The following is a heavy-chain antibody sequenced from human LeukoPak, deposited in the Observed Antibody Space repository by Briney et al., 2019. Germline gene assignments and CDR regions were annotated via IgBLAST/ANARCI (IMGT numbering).Heavy chain of an antibody. Sequence: SETLSLTCTVSGGSISSYYWSWIRQPPGKGLEWIGYIYYSGSTNYNPSLKSRVTISVDTSKNQFSLKLSSVTAADTAVYYCARGGTMIERRWEPPDYWGQGTLVTVSS. D-gene: IGHD3-22*01. J-gene: IGHJ4*02. CDR1: GGSISSYY. V-gene: IGHV4-59*01. CDR3: ARGGTMIERRWEPPDY. CDR2: IYYSGST.